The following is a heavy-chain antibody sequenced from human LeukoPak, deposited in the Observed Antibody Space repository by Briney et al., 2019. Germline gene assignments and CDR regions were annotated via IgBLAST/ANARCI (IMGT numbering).Heavy chain of an antibody. CDR2: IYYSGST. CDR1: GGSISSYY. Sequence: SETLSLTCTVSGGSISSYYWSWIRQPPGKGLEWIGYIYYSGSTNYSPSLKSRVTISVDTSKNQFSLKLSSVTAADTAVYYCAKDCGYTEGWGIYYTYYTNVRDVGAKGTTVPVP. D-gene: IGHD3-10*01. V-gene: IGHV4-59*01. J-gene: IGHJ6*03. CDR3: AKDCGYTEGWGIYYTYYTNVRDV.